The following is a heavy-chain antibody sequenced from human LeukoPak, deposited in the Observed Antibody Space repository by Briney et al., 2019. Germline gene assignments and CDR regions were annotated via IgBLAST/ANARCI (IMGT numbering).Heavy chain of an antibody. V-gene: IGHV1-2*02. CDR1: GYTFTGYY. CDR3: AREKGLNIAAPKDY. CDR2: INPNSGGT. D-gene: IGHD6-6*01. Sequence: ASVKVSCKASGYTFTGYYMHWVRQAPGQGLEWMGWINPNSGGTNYAQKFQGRVTMTRDTSISTAYMELSRLRSDDTAVYYCAREKGLNIAAPKDYWGQGTLVTVSS. J-gene: IGHJ4*02.